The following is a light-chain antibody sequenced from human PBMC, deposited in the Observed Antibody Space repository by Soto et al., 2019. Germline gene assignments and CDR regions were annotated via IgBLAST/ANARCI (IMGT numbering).Light chain of an antibody. Sequence: SYELTQAPSLSVSPGQTARITCSGHELERKYTCWYQQKPGQSPLMVMYQDDKRPSGIPARFIGSKSGTSATLGITGLQTGDEADYYCGTWDSSLSAPYVFGTGTKLTVL. V-gene: IGLV3-1*01. CDR3: GTWDSSLSAPYV. CDR2: QDD. CDR1: ELERKY. J-gene: IGLJ1*01.